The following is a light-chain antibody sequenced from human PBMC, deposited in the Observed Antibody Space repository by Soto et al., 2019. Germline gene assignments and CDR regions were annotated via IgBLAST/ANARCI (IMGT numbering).Light chain of an antibody. CDR1: QSVSSW. V-gene: IGKV1-5*01. CDR2: TAS. J-gene: IGKJ1*01. CDR3: QQFSSYSRT. Sequence: DIQMTQSPSTLSASVGDRVTITCRASQSVSSWLAWYQQKPGKAPKLLIYTASNLDSGVPSRFSGSGSGTEFTLTIISLQPDDFATYYCQQFSSYSRTFGQGTKV.